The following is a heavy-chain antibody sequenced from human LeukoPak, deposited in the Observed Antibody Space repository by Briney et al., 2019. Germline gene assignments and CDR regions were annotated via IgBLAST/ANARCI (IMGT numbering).Heavy chain of an antibody. J-gene: IGHJ4*02. V-gene: IGHV3-21*01. CDR1: GFTFSSYS. D-gene: IGHD3-10*01. CDR2: ISSSSSYI. Sequence: GGSLRLSCAASGFTFSSYSMNWVRQAPGKGLEWVSSISSSSSYIYYADSVKGRFTISRDNAKNSLYLQMNSLRAEDTAVYYCARVRYGSGSYYKGYFDYWGQETLVTVSS. CDR3: ARVRYGSGSYYKGYFDY.